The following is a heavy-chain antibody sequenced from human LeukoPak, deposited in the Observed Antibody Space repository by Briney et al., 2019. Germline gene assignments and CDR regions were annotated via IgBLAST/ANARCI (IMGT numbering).Heavy chain of an antibody. J-gene: IGHJ4*02. D-gene: IGHD6-19*01. V-gene: IGHV4-59*08. Sequence: PSETLSLTCTVSGGSISSYYWSWMRQPPGKGLEGIGYIYNCGSTKYNPSLKSRDTISVDAYKNQFTLKLSAVTAADTAVYYCARRTYSSGWDWGQGTLVTVSS. CDR1: GGSISSYY. CDR3: ARRTYSSGWD. CDR2: IYNCGST.